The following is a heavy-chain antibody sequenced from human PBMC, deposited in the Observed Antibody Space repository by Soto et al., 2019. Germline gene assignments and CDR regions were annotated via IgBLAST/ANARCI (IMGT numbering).Heavy chain of an antibody. J-gene: IGHJ4*02. CDR3: ARSGGSGRYISL. Sequence: SETLSLTCAVYGGSFSGYYWSWIRQPPGKGLEWIGEINHSGSTNYNPSLKSRVTISVDTSKNQFSLKLSSVTAADTAVYYCARSGGSGRYISLWGQGTLVTVSS. V-gene: IGHV4-34*01. D-gene: IGHD3-10*01. CDR2: INHSGST. CDR1: GGSFSGYY.